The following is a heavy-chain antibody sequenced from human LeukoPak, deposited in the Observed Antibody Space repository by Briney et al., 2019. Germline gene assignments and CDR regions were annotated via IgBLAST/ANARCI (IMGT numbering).Heavy chain of an antibody. J-gene: IGHJ4*02. V-gene: IGHV4-59*12. CDR3: ARSRSGLDY. CDR2: IYYSGST. CDR1: GGSISSYY. D-gene: IGHD2-15*01. Sequence: KPSETLCLTCTVSGGSISSYYWSWIRQPPGKGLEWIGYIYYSGSTNYNPSLKSRVTMSVDTSKNQFSLKLSSVTAADTAVYYCARSRSGLDYWGQGALVTVSP.